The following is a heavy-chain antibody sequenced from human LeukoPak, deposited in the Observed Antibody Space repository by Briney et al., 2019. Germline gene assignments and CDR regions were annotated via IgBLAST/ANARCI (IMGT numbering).Heavy chain of an antibody. V-gene: IGHV3-20*04. Sequence: GGSLRLSCAASGFTFDGYGMSWVRQVPGKGLEWVSGINWNGGSTGYADSVKGRFTISRDNAKNSLYLQMNSLRAEDTALYYCVRRWIQLWSNWFDSWGQGTLVTVSS. D-gene: IGHD5-18*01. J-gene: IGHJ5*01. CDR1: GFTFDGYG. CDR2: INWNGGST. CDR3: VRRWIQLWSNWFDS.